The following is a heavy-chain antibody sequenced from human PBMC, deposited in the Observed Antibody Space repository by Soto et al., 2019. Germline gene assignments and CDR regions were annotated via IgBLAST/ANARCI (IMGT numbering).Heavy chain of an antibody. V-gene: IGHV3-74*01. CDR1: GFTVSSYL. CDR2: INSDGSST. D-gene: IGHD4-17*01. CDR3: ARVNYGDYGGVYDY. J-gene: IGHJ4*02. Sequence: GVSLRLSCAASGFTVSSYLMHWVRQAPGKGLVWVSRINSDGSSTSFADSVKGRFTISRDNAKNTLYLQMNSLRAEDTAVYYCARVNYGDYGGVYDYWGQRTLVTVSS.